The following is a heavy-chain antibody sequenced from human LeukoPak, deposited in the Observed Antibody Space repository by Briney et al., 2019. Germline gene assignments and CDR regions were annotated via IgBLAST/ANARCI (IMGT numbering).Heavy chain of an antibody. J-gene: IGHJ3*02. CDR1: GVSISSYY. CDR2: IYTSGNT. V-gene: IGHV4-4*09. D-gene: IGHD6-19*01. Sequence: SETLSLTCTVSGVSISSYYWSWIRQPPGKGLEWVGNIYTSGNTNYNPSLKSRVAISVDTSKNQFSLKLNSVTAADTAVYYCARPYSSVWSGAFDIWGQGTMVTVSS. CDR3: ARPYSSVWSGAFDI.